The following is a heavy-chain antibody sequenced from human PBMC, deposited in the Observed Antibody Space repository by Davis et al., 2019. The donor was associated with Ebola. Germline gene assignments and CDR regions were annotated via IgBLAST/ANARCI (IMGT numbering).Heavy chain of an antibody. V-gene: IGHV4-39*01. J-gene: IGHJ4*02. Sequence: SETLSLTCTVSGGSISNSSYYWGWIRQPPGKGLEWIGSIYYSGSTYYNPSLKSRVTISVDTSKNQFSLKLSSVTAADTAVYYCARQLVGYYYDSSGYSLRAGATDYWGQGTLVTVSS. CDR3: ARQLVGYYYDSSGYSLRAGATDY. D-gene: IGHD3-22*01. CDR1: GGSISNSSYY. CDR2: IYYSGST.